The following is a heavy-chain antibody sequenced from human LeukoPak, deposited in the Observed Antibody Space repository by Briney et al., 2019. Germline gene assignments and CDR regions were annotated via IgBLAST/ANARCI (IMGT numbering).Heavy chain of an antibody. CDR3: ARDRVYCSSTSCYAGIGLGDY. V-gene: IGHV1-18*01. J-gene: IGHJ4*02. D-gene: IGHD2-2*01. Sequence: GASVKVSCKASGYTFTSYGISWVRQAPGQGLEGMGWISAYNGNTNYAQKLQGRVIMTTDTSTSTAYMELRSLRSDDTAVYYCARDRVYCSSTSCYAGIGLGDYWGQGTLVTVPS. CDR1: GYTFTSYG. CDR2: ISAYNGNT.